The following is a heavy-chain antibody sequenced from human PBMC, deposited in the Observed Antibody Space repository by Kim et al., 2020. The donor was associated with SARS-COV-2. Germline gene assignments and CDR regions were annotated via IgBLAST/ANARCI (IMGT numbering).Heavy chain of an antibody. Sequence: SVKVSCKTSGFVFTTSAIHWVRQTRGQRLEYMGWIAADTGNRKYAQNLEERVTISRDVSTGTAYIEVRSLTSEDTAVYYCAAARLLKLASLDVWGQGTTVTAPS. CDR3: AAARLLKLASLDV. V-gene: IGHV1-58*02. CDR2: IAADTGNR. D-gene: IGHD2-15*01. CDR1: GFVFTTSA. J-gene: IGHJ6*02.